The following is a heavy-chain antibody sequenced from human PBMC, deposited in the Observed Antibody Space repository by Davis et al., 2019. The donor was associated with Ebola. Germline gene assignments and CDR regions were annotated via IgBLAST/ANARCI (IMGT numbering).Heavy chain of an antibody. J-gene: IGHJ4*02. D-gene: IGHD6-13*01. V-gene: IGHV4-59*10. Sequence: PSETLSLTCAVYGGSFSGYYWSWIRQPAGKGLEWIWRIYTSGSTNYNPSLKSRVTMSVDTSKNQFSLKLSSVTAADTAVYYCARAGRGSSWHYFDNWGQGTLVTVSS. CDR3: ARAGRGSSWHYFDN. CDR1: GGSFSGYY. CDR2: IYTSGST.